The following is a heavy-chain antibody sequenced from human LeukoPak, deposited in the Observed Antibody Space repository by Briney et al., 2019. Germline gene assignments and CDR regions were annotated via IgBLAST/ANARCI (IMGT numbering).Heavy chain of an antibody. D-gene: IGHD3-10*01. CDR2: ISSSSRYT. V-gene: IGHV3-11*06. Sequence: GGSLRPSCAASGFTFSDYYMSWIRQAPGKGLEWVSYISSSSRYTNYADSMKGRFTISTDNAKNSLYLQMNSLRAEDTAVYYRASGITMVRGVITDYWGQGTLVTVSS. J-gene: IGHJ4*02. CDR1: GFTFSDYY. CDR3: ASGITMVRGVITDY.